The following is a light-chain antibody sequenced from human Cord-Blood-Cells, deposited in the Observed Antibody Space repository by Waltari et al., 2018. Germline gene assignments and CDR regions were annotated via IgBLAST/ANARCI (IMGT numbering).Light chain of an antibody. CDR2: GAS. CDR1: QSVSSN. CDR3: QQYNNWPMYT. V-gene: IGKV3-15*01. J-gene: IGKJ2*01. Sequence: EIVMTQSPATLSVSPGERAPLSCRASQSVSSNLAWYQQRPGQAPRLLIYGASTRATGIPARLSGSGSGTEFTLTISSLQSEDFAVYYCQQYNNWPMYTFGQGTKLEIK.